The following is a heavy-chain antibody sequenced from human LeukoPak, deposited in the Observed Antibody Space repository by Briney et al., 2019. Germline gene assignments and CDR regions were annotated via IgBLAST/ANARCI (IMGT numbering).Heavy chain of an antibody. CDR2: INSDGSST. CDR1: GFTFSTFW. V-gene: IGHV3-74*03. Sequence: GGSLRLSCAPSGFTFSTFWMHWVRQAPGKGLVWVSGINSDGSSTTYADSVKGRFTISRDNAKNTLYLQMNNLRAEDTAVYYCAKSSYYDSSGYYREYYFDYWGQGTLVTVSS. CDR3: AKSSYYDSSGYYREYYFDY. D-gene: IGHD3-22*01. J-gene: IGHJ4*02.